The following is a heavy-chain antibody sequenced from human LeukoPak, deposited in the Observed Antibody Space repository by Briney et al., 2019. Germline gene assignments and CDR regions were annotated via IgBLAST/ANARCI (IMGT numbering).Heavy chain of an antibody. CDR1: GFTFSSYS. V-gene: IGHV3-21*01. CDR2: ISSSSSYI. J-gene: IGHJ4*02. Sequence: PGGSLRLSCAASGFTFSSYSMNWVRQAPGKGLEWVSSISSSSSYIYYADSVKGRFTISRDNAKNSLYLQMNSLRAEDTAVYYCARFGGDFSVCDYWGQGTLVTVSS. D-gene: IGHD2-21*01. CDR3: ARFGGDFSVCDY.